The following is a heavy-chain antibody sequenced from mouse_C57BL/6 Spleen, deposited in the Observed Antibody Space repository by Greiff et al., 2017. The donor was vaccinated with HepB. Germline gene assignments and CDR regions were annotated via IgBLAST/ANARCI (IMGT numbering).Heavy chain of an antibody. CDR1: GYTFTSYW. V-gene: IGHV1-64*01. D-gene: IGHD1-1*01. J-gene: IGHJ4*01. Sequence: QVQLQQPGAELVKPGASVKLSCKASGYTFTSYWMHWVKQRPGQGLEWIGMIHPNSGSTNYNEKFKSKATLTVDKSSSTAYMQLSSLTSEDSAVYYCARWGTTVVANAMDYWGQGTSVTVSS. CDR2: IHPNSGST. CDR3: ARWGTTVVANAMDY.